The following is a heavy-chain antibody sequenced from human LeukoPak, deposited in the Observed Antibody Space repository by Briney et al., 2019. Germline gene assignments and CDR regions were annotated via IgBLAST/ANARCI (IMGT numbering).Heavy chain of an antibody. V-gene: IGHV3-49*03. Sequence: GGSLRLSCTASGFTIGDYAMSWFRQAPGKGLEWVGFIRSKAYGGTTEYAASVKGRFTISRDDSKSIAYLQMNSLKTEDTAVYYCTRGGPIVVVVAATEFDPWGQGTLVTVSS. J-gene: IGHJ5*02. CDR1: GFTIGDYA. CDR2: IRSKAYGGTT. CDR3: TRGGPIVVVVAATEFDP. D-gene: IGHD2-15*01.